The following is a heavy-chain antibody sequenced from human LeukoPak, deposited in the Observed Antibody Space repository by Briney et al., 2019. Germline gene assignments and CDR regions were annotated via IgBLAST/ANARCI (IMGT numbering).Heavy chain of an antibody. CDR1: GYTFTSYY. J-gene: IGHJ5*02. Sequence: ASVKVSCKAPGYTFTSYYMHWVRQAPGQGLEWMGIINPSGGNTSYAQKFQGRVTMTRDTSTSTVYMELSSLRSEDTAVYYCARDFWSGHFASNWFDPWGQGTLVTVSS. CDR3: ARDFWSGHFASNWFDP. D-gene: IGHD3-3*01. CDR2: INPSGGNT. V-gene: IGHV1-46*01.